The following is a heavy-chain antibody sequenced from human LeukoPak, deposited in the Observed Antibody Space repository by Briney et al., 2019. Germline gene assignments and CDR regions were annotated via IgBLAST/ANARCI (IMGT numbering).Heavy chain of an antibody. CDR2: IYYSGST. V-gene: IGHV4-31*03. Sequence: PSQTLSLTCTVSGGSISRGGYYWSWIRQHPGKGLEWIGYIYYSGSTYYNPSLKSRVTISVDTSKNQFSLKLSSVTAADTAVYYCARDFYGDGYNSWGQGTLVTVSS. CDR3: ARDFYGDGYNS. D-gene: IGHD5-24*01. CDR1: GGSISRGGYY. J-gene: IGHJ5*02.